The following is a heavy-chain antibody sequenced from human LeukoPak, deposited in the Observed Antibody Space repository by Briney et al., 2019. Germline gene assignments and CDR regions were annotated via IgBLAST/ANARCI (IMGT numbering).Heavy chain of an antibody. V-gene: IGHV4-39*01. CDR1: GGSISSSSYS. J-gene: IGHJ4*02. CDR3: ATHLPGMATRLPGAY. D-gene: IGHD5-24*01. CDR2: LYYSGST. Sequence: SETLSRTCTVSGGSISSSSYSWGWIRQPPGKGLEWIGSLYYSGSTYYNPSLKSRVAMSLDTSKNQFSLNLSSVTAADTAVYYCATHLPGMATRLPGAYWGPGTLVTVSS.